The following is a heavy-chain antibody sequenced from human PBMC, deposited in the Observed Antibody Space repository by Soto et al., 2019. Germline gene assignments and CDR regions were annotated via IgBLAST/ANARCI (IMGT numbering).Heavy chain of an antibody. J-gene: IGHJ6*03. D-gene: IGHD2-21*01. V-gene: IGHV4-34*01. CDR2: INHLGSI. Sequence: SETLSLTCVVSGGSPSDYFWSWIRQPPGMALEWIGEINHLGSINYNPSLKSRVTMSVDTSKNQFSLTLNSVTAADTATYYCARGGISHWAYFYYMDVWDRGTTVTVSS. CDR3: ARGGISHWAYFYYMDV. CDR1: GGSPSDYF.